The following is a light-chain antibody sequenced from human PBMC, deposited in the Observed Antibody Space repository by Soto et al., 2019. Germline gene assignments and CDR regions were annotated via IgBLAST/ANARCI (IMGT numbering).Light chain of an antibody. Sequence: QLVLTQPPSASGTPGQRVTISCSGSSSNIGSNTVNWYQQLPGTAPKLLIYSNNQRPSGVPDRFSGSKSGTSASLAISGLQSEDEADYYCAAWDDSLSYVFGTGTKLTVL. J-gene: IGLJ1*01. CDR2: SNN. CDR3: AAWDDSLSYV. V-gene: IGLV1-44*01. CDR1: SSNIGSNT.